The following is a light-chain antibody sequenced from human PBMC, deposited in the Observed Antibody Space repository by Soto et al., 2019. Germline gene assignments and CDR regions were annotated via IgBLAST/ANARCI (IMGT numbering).Light chain of an antibody. CDR1: SSNVGSNT. Sequence: QPVLTQPPSASGTPGQRVTISCSGSSSNVGSNTVSWYQQLPGTAPKVLIYSDDQRPSGVPDRFSGSRSGSSASLAISGLQSGDEADYYCAAWDDSLSGWVFGGGTKLTVL. V-gene: IGLV1-44*01. J-gene: IGLJ3*02. CDR3: AAWDDSLSGWV. CDR2: SDD.